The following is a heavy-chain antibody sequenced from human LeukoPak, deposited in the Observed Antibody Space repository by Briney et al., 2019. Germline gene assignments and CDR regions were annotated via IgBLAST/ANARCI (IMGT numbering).Heavy chain of an antibody. J-gene: IGHJ6*03. CDR1: GFTFSSYG. D-gene: IGHD2-15*01. CDR2: ISGSGGST. CDR3: ARDMSGYCSGGSCQKYYYYYMDV. V-gene: IGHV3-23*01. Sequence: GGSLRLSCAASGFTFSSYGMSWVRQAPGKGLEWVSAISGSGGSTYYADSVKGRFTISRDNSRNTLYLQMNSLRAEDTAVYYCARDMSGYCSGGSCQKYYYYYMDVWGKGTTVTVS.